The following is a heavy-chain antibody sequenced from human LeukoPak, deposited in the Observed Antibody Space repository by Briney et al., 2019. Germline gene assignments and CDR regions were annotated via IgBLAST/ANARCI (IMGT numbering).Heavy chain of an antibody. CDR1: GGSISSGGYY. D-gene: IGHD3-22*01. CDR3: ARAYYYDSSGTIYGMDV. V-gene: IGHV4-39*07. CDR2: INHSGST. Sequence: PSETLSLTCTVSGGSISSGGYYWSWIRQPPGKGLEWIGEINHSGSTNYNPSLKSRVTISVDTSKNQFSLKLSSVTAADTAVYYCARAYYYDSSGTIYGMDVWGQGTTVTVSS. J-gene: IGHJ6*02.